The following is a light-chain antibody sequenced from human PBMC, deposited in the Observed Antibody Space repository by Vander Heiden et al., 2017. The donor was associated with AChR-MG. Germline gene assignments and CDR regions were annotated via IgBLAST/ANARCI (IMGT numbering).Light chain of an antibody. CDR3: SSYAGRSAFYV. V-gene: IGLV2-11*01. CDR1: AHDVGGDNC. CDR2: DGT. J-gene: IGLJ1*01. Sequence: QSALTQPRSVSGSPGQAVTISCTGTAHDVGGDNCVSWYQPHPGTAPKRIMFDGTNRPSWVPDRFSASKSGNTASLTISGLQAEDEADYYCSSYAGRSAFYVFGSGTTVTVL.